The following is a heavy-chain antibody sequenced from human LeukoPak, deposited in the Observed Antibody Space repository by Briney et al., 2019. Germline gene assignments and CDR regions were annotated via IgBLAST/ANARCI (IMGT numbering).Heavy chain of an antibody. CDR3: AKDLGYSSSYNITLLDY. CDR2: IRYDGSNK. D-gene: IGHD6-6*01. V-gene: IGHV3-30*02. Sequence: GGSLRLSCAASGFTFRSYGMHWVRQAPGKGLEWVAFIRYDGSNKYYADSVKGRFTISRDNSKNTLYLQMNSLRAEDTAVYYCAKDLGYSSSYNITLLDYWGQGTLVTVSS. J-gene: IGHJ4*02. CDR1: GFTFRSYG.